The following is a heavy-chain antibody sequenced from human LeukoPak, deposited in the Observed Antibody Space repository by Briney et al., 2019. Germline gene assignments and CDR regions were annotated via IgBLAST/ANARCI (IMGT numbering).Heavy chain of an antibody. CDR2: IKQDGSEK. CDR3: GRYGASSNPSSGWYGIDY. CDR1: GFTFSSYA. J-gene: IGHJ4*02. Sequence: GRSLRLSCAASGFTFSSYAMHWVRQAPGKGLEWVANIKQDGSEKYYVDSVKGRFTISRDNAKNSLYLQMNSLRAEDTAVYYCGRYGASSNPSSGWYGIDYWGQGTLVTVSS. D-gene: IGHD6-19*01. V-gene: IGHV3-7*01.